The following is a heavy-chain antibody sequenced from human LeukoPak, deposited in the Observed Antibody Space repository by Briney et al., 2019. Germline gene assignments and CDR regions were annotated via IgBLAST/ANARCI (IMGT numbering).Heavy chain of an antibody. D-gene: IGHD3-10*01. CDR1: GFTFSSYW. V-gene: IGHV3-74*01. J-gene: IGHJ6*02. CDR2: INSGGSST. CDR3: ARWVRGGFYGSEDYGMDV. Sequence: PGGSLRLSCAASGFTFSSYWMHWVRQAPGKGLMWVSRINSGGSSTSYADSVKGRFTISRDNAKNTLYLQMISLRAEDTAVYYCARWVRGGFYGSEDYGMDVWGQGTTVTVSS.